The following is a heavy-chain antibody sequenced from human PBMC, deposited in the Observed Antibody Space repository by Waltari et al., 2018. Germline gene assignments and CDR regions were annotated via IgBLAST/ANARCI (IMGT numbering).Heavy chain of an antibody. CDR3: AKDLTGWGAFDI. J-gene: IGHJ3*02. CDR1: GFTFSNYD. Sequence: EVQLLESGGGLVQPGGSLRLSCTASGFTFSNYDMNWVRQAPGRGLGWVSRLSGRAALTDYADSVKGRFIISRENSKNTLFLQMNSLRAEDTAIYYCAKDLTGWGAFDIWGQGTMVTVSS. V-gene: IGHV3-23*01. CDR2: LSGRAALT. D-gene: IGHD1-20*01.